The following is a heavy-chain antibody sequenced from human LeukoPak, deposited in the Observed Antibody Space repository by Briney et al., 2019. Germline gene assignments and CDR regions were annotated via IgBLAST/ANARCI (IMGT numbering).Heavy chain of an antibody. J-gene: IGHJ4*02. Sequence: GGSLRLSCAASGFTFSDSYMSWIRQAPGKGLEWVSYISSSGNTIYYADSVKGRFTISKDNAKNSLYLQMNSLRAEDTAVYYCARAGGSTVSHSDYWGQGTLVTVSS. CDR2: ISSSGNTI. CDR3: ARAGGSTVSHSDY. CDR1: GFTFSDSY. D-gene: IGHD4-17*01. V-gene: IGHV3-11*04.